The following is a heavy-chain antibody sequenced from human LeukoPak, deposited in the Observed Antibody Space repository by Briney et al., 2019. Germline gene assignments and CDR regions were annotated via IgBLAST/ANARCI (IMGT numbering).Heavy chain of an antibody. CDR2: IYYTGST. CDR3: ARGLGKRGRGCYFDY. Sequence: ASETLSLTCTVSGGSISTFYWSWIRQPPGKGLEWIGYIYYTGSTSYNPSLKSRVTMSVDTSKDQFSLKLNSVTAADTAVYYCARGLGKRGRGCYFDYWGPGTLVTVSS. J-gene: IGHJ4*02. CDR1: GGSISTFY. V-gene: IGHV4-59*01. D-gene: IGHD7-27*01.